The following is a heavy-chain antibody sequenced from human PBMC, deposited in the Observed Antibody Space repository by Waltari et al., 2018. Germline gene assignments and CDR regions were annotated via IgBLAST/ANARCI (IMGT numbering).Heavy chain of an antibody. Sequence: QVQLVQSGAEVKKPGYSVKVSCKASGGTFSSYAISWVRQAPGQGLEWMGGIIPIFGTANYAQKFQGRVTITADESTSTAYMELSSLRSEDTAVYYCARAAYSSGWYGVDYWGQGTLVTVSS. V-gene: IGHV1-69*01. J-gene: IGHJ4*02. CDR1: GGTFSSYA. CDR3: ARAAYSSGWYGVDY. D-gene: IGHD6-19*01. CDR2: IIPIFGTA.